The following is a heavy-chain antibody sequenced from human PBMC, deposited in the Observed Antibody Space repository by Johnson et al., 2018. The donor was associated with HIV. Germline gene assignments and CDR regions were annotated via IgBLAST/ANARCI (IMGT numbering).Heavy chain of an antibody. Sequence: QVQLVESGGGVVQPGGSRRLSCEASAFIFSTYGMHWVRQAPGKGLEWVAFIQYDGSNKYYADSVKGRFTISRDNSKNTLYLQMNSLRAEDTAVYYCARDMGGGYSSSSYAFDIWGQGTMVTVSS. J-gene: IGHJ3*02. CDR2: IQYDGSNK. CDR3: ARDMGGGYSSSSYAFDI. D-gene: IGHD6-6*01. V-gene: IGHV3-30*02. CDR1: AFIFSTYG.